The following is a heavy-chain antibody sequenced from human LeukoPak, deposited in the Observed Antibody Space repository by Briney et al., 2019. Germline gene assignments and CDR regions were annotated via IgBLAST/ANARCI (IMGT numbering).Heavy chain of an antibody. Sequence: GGSLRLSCAASGFTFSSYGMHWVRQAPGKGLEWVAVISYDGSNKYYADSVKGRFTISRDNSKNTLYLQMNSLRAEDTAVYYYAKDRDYGDTPWYFDYWGQGTLVTVSS. CDR3: AKDRDYGDTPWYFDY. CDR2: ISYDGSNK. J-gene: IGHJ4*02. D-gene: IGHD4-17*01. CDR1: GFTFSSYG. V-gene: IGHV3-30*18.